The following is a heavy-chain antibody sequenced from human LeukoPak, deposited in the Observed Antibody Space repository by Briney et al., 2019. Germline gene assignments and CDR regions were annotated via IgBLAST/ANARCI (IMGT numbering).Heavy chain of an antibody. V-gene: IGHV4-34*01. D-gene: IGHD6-19*01. CDR3: ARLVMSSGWYLSVGY. Sequence: SETLSLTCAVYGGSFSGYYWSWIRQPPGKGLEWIGEINHSGSTNYNPSLKSRVTISVDTSKNQFSLKLSSVTAADTAVYYCARLVMSSGWYLSVGYWGQGTLVTLSS. J-gene: IGHJ4*02. CDR1: GGSFSGYY. CDR2: INHSGST.